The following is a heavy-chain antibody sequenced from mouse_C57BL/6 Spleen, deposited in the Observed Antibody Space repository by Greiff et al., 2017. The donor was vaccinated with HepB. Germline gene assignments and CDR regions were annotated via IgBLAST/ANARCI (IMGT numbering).Heavy chain of an antibody. D-gene: IGHD1-1*01. CDR1: GYTFTDYN. J-gene: IGHJ3*01. CDR3: ARRRSYGSSYAWFAY. CDR2: INPNNGGT. V-gene: IGHV1-18*01. Sequence: VQLQQSGPELVKPGASVKIPCKASGYTFTDYNMDWVKQSHGKSLEWIGDINPNNGGTIYNQKFKGKATLTVDKSSSTAYMELRSLTSEATAVYYCARRRSYGSSYAWFAYWGQGTLVTVSA.